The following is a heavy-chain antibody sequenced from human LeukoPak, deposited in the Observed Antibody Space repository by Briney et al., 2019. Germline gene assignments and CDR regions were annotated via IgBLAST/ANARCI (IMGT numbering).Heavy chain of an antibody. CDR2: IIPILGTA. J-gene: IGHJ6*02. CDR3: ARDRIAAADIYYHYGMNV. CDR1: GGTFSSYA. D-gene: IGHD6-13*01. V-gene: IGHV1-69*04. Sequence: SVKVSCKASGGTFSSYAISWVRQAPGQGLEWLGRIIPILGTADYARKFQGRVTIAADKSTSTAYMELSGLRSEDTAVYYCARDRIAAADIYYHYGMNVWGQGTTVTVSS.